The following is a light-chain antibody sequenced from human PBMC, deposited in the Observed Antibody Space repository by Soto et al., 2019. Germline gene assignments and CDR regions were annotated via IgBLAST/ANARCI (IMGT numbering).Light chain of an antibody. Sequence: QSVLTQPPSVSAAPGQKVTXXXXGXXXXIGRKSVSWYQQFPGTVPKLLIYEDDKRPSGIPDRFSGSKSGTSATLAITGLQTGDEADYYCGTWDLSLSTGVFGGGTKLTVL. CDR3: GTWDLSLSTGV. V-gene: IGLV1-51*02. CDR2: EDD. CDR1: XXXIGRKS. J-gene: IGLJ3*02.